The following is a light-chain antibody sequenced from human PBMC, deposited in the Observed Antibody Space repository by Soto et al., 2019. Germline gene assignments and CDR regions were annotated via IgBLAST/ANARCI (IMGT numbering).Light chain of an antibody. CDR3: QSYDDSLSGWV. CDR1: SSNIGAGYD. V-gene: IGLV1-40*01. J-gene: IGLJ3*02. Sequence: QPVLTQPPSVSGPPGQRFTISCTGSSSNIGAGYDVHWYQRLPGKAPKVLIHGSSNRPSGVPDRFSGSKSGTSASLAITGLQAEDEADYYCQSYDDSLSGWVFGGGTKLTVL. CDR2: GSS.